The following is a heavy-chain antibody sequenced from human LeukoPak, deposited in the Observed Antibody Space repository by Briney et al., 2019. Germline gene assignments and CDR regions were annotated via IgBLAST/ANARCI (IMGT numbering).Heavy chain of an antibody. D-gene: IGHD3-22*01. J-gene: IGHJ1*01. V-gene: IGHV1-18*01. Sequence: ASVKVSCTASGYTFTSYGISWVRQAPGQGLEWMGWISAYNGHTNYAQKLQGRVTMTTDTSTSTAYMELRSLRSDDTAVYYCARGYYDSSDYEYFQHWGQGTLVTVSS. CDR1: GYTFTSYG. CDR2: ISAYNGHT. CDR3: ARGYYDSSDYEYFQH.